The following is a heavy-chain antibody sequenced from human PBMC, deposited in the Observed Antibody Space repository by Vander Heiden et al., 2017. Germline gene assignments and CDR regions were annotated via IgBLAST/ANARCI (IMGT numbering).Heavy chain of an antibody. D-gene: IGHD3-9*01. CDR3: ARSPYDILTGYYFVPLSHYGMDV. V-gene: IGHV1-8*01. CDR2: MNPNSGNT. CDR1: GYTFTSYD. Sequence: QVQLVQSEAEVKKHGASVKVSCKASGYTFTSYDINRVRQATGQGLEWMGWMNPNSGNTGYAQKFQGRVTMTRNTSISTAYMELSSLRSEDTAVYYCARSPYDILTGYYFVPLSHYGMDVWGQGTTVTVSS. J-gene: IGHJ6*02.